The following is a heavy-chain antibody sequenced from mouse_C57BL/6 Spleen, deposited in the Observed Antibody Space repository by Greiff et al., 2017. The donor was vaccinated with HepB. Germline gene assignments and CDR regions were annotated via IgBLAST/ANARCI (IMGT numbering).Heavy chain of an antibody. Sequence: DVKLQESGPELVKPGASVKISCKASGYSFTGYYMNWVKQSPEKSLEWIGEINPSTGGTTYNQKFKAKATLTVDKSSSTAYMQLKSLTSEDSAVYYCVIYYGYGYWGQGTTLTVSS. CDR1: GYSFTGYY. CDR2: INPSTGGT. J-gene: IGHJ2*01. CDR3: VIYYGYGY. D-gene: IGHD2-2*01. V-gene: IGHV1-42*01.